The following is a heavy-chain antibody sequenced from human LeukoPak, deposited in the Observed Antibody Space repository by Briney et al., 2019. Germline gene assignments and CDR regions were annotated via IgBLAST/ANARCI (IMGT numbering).Heavy chain of an antibody. Sequence: PGGSLRLSCAASGFTFNNCWMSWLRQAPGKGLEWVANINQDGSAKYYVDSVKGRFTISRDNAKNSLYLQMSTLRAEDTAVYYCARWGGGFDYWGQGTLVTVSS. CDR3: ARWGGGFDY. D-gene: IGHD3-16*01. J-gene: IGHJ4*02. CDR2: INQDGSAK. V-gene: IGHV3-7*05. CDR1: GFTFNNCW.